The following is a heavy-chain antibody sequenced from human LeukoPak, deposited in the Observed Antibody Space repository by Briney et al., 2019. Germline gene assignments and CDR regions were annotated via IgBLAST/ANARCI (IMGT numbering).Heavy chain of an antibody. CDR2: MNPNSGNT. CDR3: GRDWELRFHQGGLDY. D-gene: IGHD3-3*01. Sequence: ASVKVSCKASGYTFTSYDINWVRQATGQGLEWMGWMNPNSGNTGYAQKFQGRVTMTRNTSISTAYMALRSLRSDDTAVYYCGRDWELRFHQGGLDYWGQGALATVSS. J-gene: IGHJ4*02. V-gene: IGHV1-8*01. CDR1: GYTFTSYD.